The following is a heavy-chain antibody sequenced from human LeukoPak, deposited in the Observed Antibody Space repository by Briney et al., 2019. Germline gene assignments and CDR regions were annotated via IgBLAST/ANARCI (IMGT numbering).Heavy chain of an antibody. CDR2: IYYSGST. D-gene: IGHD6-6*01. Sequence: PSETLSLTCTVSGGSISSSSYYWSWIRQPPGKGLEWIGYIYYSGSTNYNPSLKSRVTISVDTSKNQFSLKLSSVTAADTAVYYCARGYSSSSPWFDPWGQGTLVTVSS. CDR1: GGSISSSSYY. CDR3: ARGYSSSSPWFDP. V-gene: IGHV4-61*01. J-gene: IGHJ5*02.